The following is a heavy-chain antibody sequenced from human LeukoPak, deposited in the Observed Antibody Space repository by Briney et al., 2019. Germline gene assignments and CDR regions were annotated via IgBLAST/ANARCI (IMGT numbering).Heavy chain of an antibody. V-gene: IGHV3-21*01. D-gene: IGHD6-19*01. J-gene: IGHJ4*02. CDR2: ISSSSSYI. Sequence: GGSLRLSCAVSGFPFSLHYVTWVRQAPGKGLEWVSSISSSSSYIYYADSVKGRFTISRDNAKNSLYLQMNSLRAEDTAVYYCARDLKSAVAGSWIDYWGQGTLVTVSS. CDR1: GFPFSLHY. CDR3: ARDLKSAVAGSWIDY.